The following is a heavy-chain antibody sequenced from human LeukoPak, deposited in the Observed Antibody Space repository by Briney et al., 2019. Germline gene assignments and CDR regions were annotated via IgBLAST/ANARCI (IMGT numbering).Heavy chain of an antibody. V-gene: IGHV1-69*13. D-gene: IGHD5-12*01. CDR2: IIPIFGTA. J-gene: IGHJ4*02. CDR1: GGTFSSYA. Sequence: RASVKVSCKASGGTFSSYAISWVRQAPGQGLEWMGGIIPIFGTANYAQKLQGRVTITADESTSTAYMELSSLRSEDTAVYYCARSGYSGYDCLGYWGQGTLVTVSS. CDR3: ARSGYSGYDCLGY.